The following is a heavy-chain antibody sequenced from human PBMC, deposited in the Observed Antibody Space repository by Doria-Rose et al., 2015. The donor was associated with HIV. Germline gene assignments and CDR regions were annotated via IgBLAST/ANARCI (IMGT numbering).Heavy chain of an antibody. CDR1: GVSLSSPGMG. CDR2: IFSDDER. J-gene: IGHJ4*02. CDR3: ARIKSSRWYHKYYFDF. V-gene: IGHV2-26*01. Sequence: QITLKESGPVLVKPTETLTLTCTVSGVSLSSPGMGVSWIRQPPGKALEWLANIFSDDERSYTPSQKSRLTISRGTSKSQVVLTMTDTDPVDTATYYCARIKSSRWYHKYYFDFWGQGTLVIVSA. D-gene: IGHD6-13*01.